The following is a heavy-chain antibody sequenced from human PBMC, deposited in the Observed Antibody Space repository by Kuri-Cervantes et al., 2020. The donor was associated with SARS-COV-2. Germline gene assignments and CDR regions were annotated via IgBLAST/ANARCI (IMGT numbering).Heavy chain of an antibody. CDR3: ATAGDGLNYYYYMDV. D-gene: IGHD5-24*01. Sequence: GESLKISCAASGFTFSFFGMHWVRQAPGKGLEWVALIQPDENNKYYADSVKGRFTISRDNSKNTLYLQMNSLRAEDTAVYYCATAGDGLNYYYYMDVWGKGTTVTVSS. CDR2: IQPDENNK. J-gene: IGHJ6*03. V-gene: IGHV3-30*02. CDR1: GFTFSFFG.